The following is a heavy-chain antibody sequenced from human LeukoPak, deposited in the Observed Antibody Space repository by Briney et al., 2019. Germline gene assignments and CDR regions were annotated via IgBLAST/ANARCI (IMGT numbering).Heavy chain of an antibody. J-gene: IGHJ5*02. CDR2: INHSGST. D-gene: IGHD6-13*01. Sequence: SETLSLTCTVSGGSISSYYWSWIRQPPGKGLEWIGEINHSGSTNYNPSLKSRVTISVDTSKNQFSLKLSSVTAADTAVYYCARGGRGYSSSWYNWFDPWGQGTLVTVSS. CDR1: GGSISSYY. CDR3: ARGGRGYSSSWYNWFDP. V-gene: IGHV4-34*01.